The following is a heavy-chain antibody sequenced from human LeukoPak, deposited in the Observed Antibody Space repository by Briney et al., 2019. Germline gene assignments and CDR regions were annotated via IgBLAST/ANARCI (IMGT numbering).Heavy chain of an antibody. D-gene: IGHD6-13*01. Sequence: ASVKVSCKDSGYTFTSYDISWVRQAPGQRLDWMGWISAYNGNTNYAQKLQGRVTMTTDTSTSTAYMELRSLRSDDSAVYFCARVPIPPYSSSWYQPFDYWGQGTLVTVSS. V-gene: IGHV1-18*01. CDR2: ISAYNGNT. J-gene: IGHJ4*02. CDR3: ARVPIPPYSSSWYQPFDY. CDR1: GYTFTSYD.